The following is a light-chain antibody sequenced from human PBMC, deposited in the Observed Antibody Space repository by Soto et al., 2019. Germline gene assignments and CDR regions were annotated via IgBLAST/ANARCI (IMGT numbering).Light chain of an antibody. CDR3: QSYDSSLSGPNV. CDR1: SSNIGAGYD. CDR2: GNS. V-gene: IGLV1-40*01. Sequence: QSVLTQPPSVSGAPGQRVTISCTGSSSNIGAGYDVHWYRQLPGTAPKLLIYGNSNRPSGVPDRFSGSKSGTSASLAITGLQAEDEADYYCQSYDSSLSGPNVFGTGTKVTVL. J-gene: IGLJ1*01.